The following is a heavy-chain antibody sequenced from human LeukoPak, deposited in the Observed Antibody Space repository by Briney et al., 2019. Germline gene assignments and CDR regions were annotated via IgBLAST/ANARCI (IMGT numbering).Heavy chain of an antibody. CDR1: GGSISSGGYY. D-gene: IGHD3-10*01. CDR2: IYYSGST. Sequence: SETLSLTCTVSGGSISSGGYYWSWIRQHPGKGLEWIGYIYYSGSTYYNPSLKSRVTISVDTSKNQFSLKLSSVTAADTAVYYCARELWFGEFFDYWGQGTLVTVSS. CDR3: ARELWFGEFFDY. V-gene: IGHV4-31*03. J-gene: IGHJ4*02.